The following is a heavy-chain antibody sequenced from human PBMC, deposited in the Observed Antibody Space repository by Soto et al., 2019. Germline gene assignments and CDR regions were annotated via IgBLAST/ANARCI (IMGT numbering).Heavy chain of an antibody. CDR1: GGSISSLYW. Sequence: SETLSLTCAVSGGSISSLYWWSWVRQPPGKGLEWIGEVHHSGSTNYNPSLKSRVTISVDKSKNQFSLKLSSVTAADTAVYYCARDGGDARSFDSWGPGTLVTVSS. J-gene: IGHJ4*02. V-gene: IGHV4-4*02. CDR2: VHHSGST. CDR3: ARDGGDARSFDS. D-gene: IGHD2-21*02.